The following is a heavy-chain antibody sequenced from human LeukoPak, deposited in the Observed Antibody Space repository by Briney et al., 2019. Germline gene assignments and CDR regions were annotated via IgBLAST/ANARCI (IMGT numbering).Heavy chain of an antibody. V-gene: IGHV4-34*01. CDR3: AREYQGSEGGYYYYYMDV. CDR2: INHSGST. CDR1: GGSFSGYY. D-gene: IGHD2-2*01. J-gene: IGHJ6*03. Sequence: SETLSLTCAVYGGSFSGYYWSWIRQPPGKGLEWIGEINHSGSTNYNPSLKSRVTISVDTSKNQFSLQLNSVTPEDTAVYYCAREYQGSEGGYYYYYMDVWGKGTTVTVSS.